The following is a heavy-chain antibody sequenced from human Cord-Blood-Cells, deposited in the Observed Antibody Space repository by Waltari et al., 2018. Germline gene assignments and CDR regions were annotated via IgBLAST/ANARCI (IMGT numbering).Heavy chain of an antibody. CDR3: ASVGQWLVLLPRSYDAFYI. Sequence: EVQLVESGGGLVQPGGSLRLSCAASGFTFSSYWMSWVRQAQGKGLEWVANIKQDGSEKYYVDSVKVRFTISRYNAKNSLYLQMNSLRSEDTAVYYYASVGQWLVLLPRSYDAFYIWGQGTMVTVSS. CDR2: IKQDGSEK. V-gene: IGHV3-7*01. CDR1: GFTFSSYW. J-gene: IGHJ3*02. D-gene: IGHD6-19*01.